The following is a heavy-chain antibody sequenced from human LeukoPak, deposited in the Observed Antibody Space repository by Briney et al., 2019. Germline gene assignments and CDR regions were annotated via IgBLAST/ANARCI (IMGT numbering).Heavy chain of an antibody. D-gene: IGHD3-22*01. CDR1: RFTFSSYG. J-gene: IGHJ4*02. Sequence: PGGSLRLSCAASRFTFSSYGMQWVRQAPGKGLEWVAIISYDGRGKFYEDSVKGRFTISRDNSKNTLYLQMNSLRAEDTAVYYCAKTYYYDSSGYYPGDYWGQGTLVTVSS. CDR3: AKTYYYDSSGYYPGDY. CDR2: ISYDGRGK. V-gene: IGHV3-33*05.